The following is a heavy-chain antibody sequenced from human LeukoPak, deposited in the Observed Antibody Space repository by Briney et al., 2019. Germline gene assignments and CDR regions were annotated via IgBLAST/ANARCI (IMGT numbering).Heavy chain of an antibody. V-gene: IGHV3-53*01. J-gene: IGHJ4*02. Sequence: GGSLRLSCAASGFTVSSNYMSWVRQAPGKGLEWVWVIYSGGSTYYADSVKGRFTISRDNSKNTLYLQMHSLRAQDTAVYYCARGGRSGYYLNYWGQGTLVTVSS. CDR1: GFTVSSNY. D-gene: IGHD3-3*01. CDR3: ARGGRSGYYLNY. CDR2: IYSGGST.